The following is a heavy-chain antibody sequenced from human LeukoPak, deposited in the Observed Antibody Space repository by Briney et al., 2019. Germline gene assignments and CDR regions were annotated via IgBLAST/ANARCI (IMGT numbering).Heavy chain of an antibody. D-gene: IGHD3-3*01. CDR1: GFTVSSNS. J-gene: IGHJ5*02. Sequence: GGSLRLSCTVSGFTVSSNSMSWVRQAPGKGLEWVANIKQDGSEKYYVDSVKGRFTISRDNAKNSLYLQMNSLRAEDTAVYYCAREANFWSGSGNWFDPWGQGTLVTVSS. V-gene: IGHV3-7*01. CDR3: AREANFWSGSGNWFDP. CDR2: IKQDGSEK.